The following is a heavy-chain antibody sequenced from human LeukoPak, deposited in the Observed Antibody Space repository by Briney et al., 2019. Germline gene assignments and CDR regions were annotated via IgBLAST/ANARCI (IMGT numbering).Heavy chain of an antibody. D-gene: IGHD1-26*01. V-gene: IGHV1-69*06. CDR1: GGTFSSYA. J-gene: IGHJ6*03. CDR3: ARARADSGSFYYYYYYMDV. Sequence: SVKVSCKASGGTFSSYAISWVRQAPGQGLEWMGGIIPIFGTANYAQKFQGRVTITADKSTSTAYMELSSLRSEDTAVYYCARARADSGSFYYYYYYMDVWGKGTTVTVSS. CDR2: IIPIFGTA.